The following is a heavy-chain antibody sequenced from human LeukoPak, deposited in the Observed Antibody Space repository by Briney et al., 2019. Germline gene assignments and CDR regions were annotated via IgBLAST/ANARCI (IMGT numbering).Heavy chain of an antibody. D-gene: IGHD3-10*01. CDR2: IYYSGST. CDR3: ARQIRGLLWFGETFDY. CDR1: GGSISSSSYY. V-gene: IGHV4-39*01. Sequence: PSETLSLTCTVSGGSISSSSYYWGWIRQPPGKGLEWIGSIYYSGSTYYNPSLKSRVTISVDTSKNQFSLKLSSVTAADTAVYYRARQIRGLLWFGETFDYWGQGTLVTVSS. J-gene: IGHJ4*02.